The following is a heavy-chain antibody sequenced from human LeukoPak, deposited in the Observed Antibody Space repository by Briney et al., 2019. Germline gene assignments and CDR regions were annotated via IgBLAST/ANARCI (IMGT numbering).Heavy chain of an antibody. V-gene: IGHV4-31*03. D-gene: IGHD3-22*01. Sequence: SQTLSLTCTVSGGSISSGGYYWSWIRQHPGKGLEWIGYNYYSGSTYFNPSLKSRVTISVDTSKNQFSLKLSSVTAADTAVYYCARGNSYYYDSSGWIDAFDIWGQGTMVTVSS. J-gene: IGHJ3*02. CDR2: NYYSGST. CDR3: ARGNSYYYDSSGWIDAFDI. CDR1: GGSISSGGYY.